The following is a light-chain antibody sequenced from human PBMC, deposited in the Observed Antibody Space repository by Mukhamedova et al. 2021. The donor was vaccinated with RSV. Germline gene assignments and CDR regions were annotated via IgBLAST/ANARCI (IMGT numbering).Light chain of an antibody. CDR2: ENS. V-gene: IGLV6-57*01. CDR3: QSYAFINQWV. Sequence: QWYQQRPGSSPSTVIYENSQRPSGVPDRFSASIDRSSNSASLTISGLKTEDEAAYYCQSYAFINQWVFGGGTKLSVL. J-gene: IGLJ3*02.